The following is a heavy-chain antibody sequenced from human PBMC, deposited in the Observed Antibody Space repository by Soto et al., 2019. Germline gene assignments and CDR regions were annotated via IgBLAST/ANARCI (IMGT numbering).Heavy chain of an antibody. CDR1: GYSVSSSDYY. CDR2: MLYSGLT. J-gene: IGHJ6*02. D-gene: IGHD2-15*01. V-gene: IGHV4-39*01. CDR3: APLSVSLSGPYGIHV. Sequence: SETLSLTCSVSGYSVSSSDYYWAWIRQPPGRGLEWIGSMLYSGLTYYNPSLKSRVTLSVDTSKNQFSVRLNSVTASDTAVYYCAPLSVSLSGPYGIHVWGQGTTVTVSS.